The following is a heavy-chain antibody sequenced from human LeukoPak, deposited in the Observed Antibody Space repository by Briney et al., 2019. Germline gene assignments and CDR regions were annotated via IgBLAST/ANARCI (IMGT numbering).Heavy chain of an antibody. V-gene: IGHV3-9*01. CDR3: TTDTWYSAGH. CDR2: IGWNSGSI. CDR1: GFTFDDYA. D-gene: IGHD2-15*01. Sequence: GGSLRLSCAASGFTFDDYAMHWVRQAPGKGLEWVSGIGWNSGSIGYADSVKGRFTISRDNAKNSLSLQMNSLRAEDTAIYYCTTDTWYSAGHWGQGTLVTVSS. J-gene: IGHJ4*02.